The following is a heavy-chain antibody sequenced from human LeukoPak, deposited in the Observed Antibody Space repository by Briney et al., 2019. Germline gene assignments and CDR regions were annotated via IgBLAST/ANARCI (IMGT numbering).Heavy chain of an antibody. V-gene: IGHV3-30*18. CDR2: ISYDGSNK. J-gene: IGHJ4*02. CDR1: GFTFSRYG. Sequence: GGSLRLSCAATGFTFSRYGMHWVRQAPGKGLEWVAQISYDGSNKHYGDSVKGRFTITRDNSKNTLFLQMNSLRGEDTAVYYCAKEGRRYFDYWGQGNLVTVST. CDR3: AKEGRRYFDY.